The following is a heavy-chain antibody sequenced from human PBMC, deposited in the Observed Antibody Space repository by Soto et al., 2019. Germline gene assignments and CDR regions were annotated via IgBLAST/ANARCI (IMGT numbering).Heavy chain of an antibody. CDR1: GTIFSSYT. V-gene: IGHV1-69*08. J-gene: IGHJ6*02. D-gene: IGHD3-16*01. CDR3: ARALGGRMDA. CDR2: IIPLLGET. Sequence: QVQLVQSGAEVKKPGSSVRVSCKASGTIFSSYTISWVRQAPGQGLEWMGRIIPLLGETNSAQKFQGRVTINADKATDTAYMELNGLELEDKAVYYCARALGGRMDASGQGTTVTVSS.